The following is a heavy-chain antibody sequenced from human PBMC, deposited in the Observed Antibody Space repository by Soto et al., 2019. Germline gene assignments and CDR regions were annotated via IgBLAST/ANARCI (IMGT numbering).Heavy chain of an antibody. CDR3: ARVHCSGGTCLDGLDV. D-gene: IGHD2-15*01. J-gene: IGHJ6*02. V-gene: IGHV4-39*01. CDR1: GDSMSSGSYN. CDR2: IYSSGMT. Sequence: KPSETLSLTCTVSGDSMSSGSYNWGWVRQPPGKGLEWIGSIYSSGMTHYNPSFNSRVTLSVDTSRNQFSLQLNSVTPEDTAVYYCARVHCSGGTCLDGLDVWGQGTTVTVSS.